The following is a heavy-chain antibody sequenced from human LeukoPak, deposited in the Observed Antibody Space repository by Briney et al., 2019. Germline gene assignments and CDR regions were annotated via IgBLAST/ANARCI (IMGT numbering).Heavy chain of an antibody. CDR2: ISGSGGTT. D-gene: IGHD3-3*01. CDR3: AKATVLRFLEWLLPPDY. V-gene: IGHV3-23*01. CDR1: GFTFSNYA. Sequence: GGSLRLSCAASGFTFSNYAMSWVRQAPGKGLEWVSGISGSGGTTYYADFVKGRFTISRDNSKNTLYLQMNSLRAEDTAVYYCAKATVLRFLEWLLPPDYWGQGTLVTVSS. J-gene: IGHJ4*02.